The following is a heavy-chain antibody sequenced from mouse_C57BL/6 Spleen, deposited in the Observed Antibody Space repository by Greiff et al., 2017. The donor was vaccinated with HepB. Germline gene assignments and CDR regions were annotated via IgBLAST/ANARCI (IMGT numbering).Heavy chain of an antibody. Sequence: DVHLVESGGGLVKPGGSLKLSCAASGFTFSSYAMSWVRQTPEKRLEWVATISDGGSYTYYPDNVKGRFTISRDNAKNNLYLQMSHLKSEDTAMYYCAREEVYFDYWGQGTTLTVSS. J-gene: IGHJ2*01. CDR1: GFTFSSYA. CDR3: AREEVYFDY. CDR2: ISDGGSYT. V-gene: IGHV5-4*01.